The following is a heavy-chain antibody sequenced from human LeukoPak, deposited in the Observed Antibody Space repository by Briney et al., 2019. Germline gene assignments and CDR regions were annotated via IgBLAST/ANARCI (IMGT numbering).Heavy chain of an antibody. D-gene: IGHD3-3*01. CDR3: ARVSRRVLRFLEWPNAVYYFDY. CDR2: MNPNNGNT. CDR1: GYTFTSYD. J-gene: IGHJ4*02. V-gene: IGHV1-8*03. Sequence: GASVKVSCKASGYTFTSYDINWVRKATGQGLEWMGWMNPNNGNTGYAKKFQGRVTITRNTSISTAYMELSSLRSEDTAVYYCARVSRRVLRFLEWPNAVYYFDYWGQGTLVTVSS.